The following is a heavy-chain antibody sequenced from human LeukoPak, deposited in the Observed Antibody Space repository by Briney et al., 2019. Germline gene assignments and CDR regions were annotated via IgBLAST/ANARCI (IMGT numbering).Heavy chain of an antibody. V-gene: IGHV3-30*18. CDR1: GFSFSNYG. D-gene: IGHD3-3*01. Sequence: GRSLRLSCTASGFSFSNYGMHWVRQAPGKGLEWITVISYDGSNEYYADSVKGRFTISRDNSKITLYLQMNSLRAEDTAVYYCVKGYYGFDYWGQGTLVTVSS. CDR3: VKGYYGFDY. J-gene: IGHJ4*02. CDR2: ISYDGSNE.